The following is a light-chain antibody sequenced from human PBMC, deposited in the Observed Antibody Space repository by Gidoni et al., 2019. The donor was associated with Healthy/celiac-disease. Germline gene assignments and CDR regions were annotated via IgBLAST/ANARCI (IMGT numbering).Light chain of an antibody. CDR2: GAS. J-gene: IGKJ1*01. CDR3: QQYNNWPT. V-gene: IGKV3-15*01. CDR1: QSVSSN. Sequence: IVLTQSPATLSVSPGERATLSCRASQSVSSNLAWYQQKPGQAPRLLIYGASTRATGIPARFSGSGSGTEFTLTISSLQSEDFAVYYGQQYNNWPTFGQGTKVEIK.